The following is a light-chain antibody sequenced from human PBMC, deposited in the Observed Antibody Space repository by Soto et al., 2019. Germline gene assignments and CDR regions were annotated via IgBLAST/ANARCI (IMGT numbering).Light chain of an antibody. Sequence: DIQMTESPSSLSASLLDRVTITCRASQSISSYLNWYQQKPGKAPKLLIYAASSLQSGVPSRFSGSGSGTEFTLTISSLQPDDFATYYCQQYHTWLTFGGGTKVDI. CDR3: QQYHTWLT. J-gene: IGKJ4*01. CDR1: QSISSY. V-gene: IGKV1-39*01. CDR2: AAS.